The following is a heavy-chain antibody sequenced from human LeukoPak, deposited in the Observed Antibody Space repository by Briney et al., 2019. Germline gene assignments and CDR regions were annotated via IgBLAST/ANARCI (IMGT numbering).Heavy chain of an antibody. CDR1: GFTFSSYG. D-gene: IGHD3-10*01. J-gene: IGHJ4*02. Sequence: QPGGSLRLSCAASGFTFSSYGMHWVRQAPGKGLEWVAVISYDGSNKYYADSVKGRFTISRDNSKNTLYLQMNSLRAEDTAVYYCAKEGPSLWFGELLSYYFDYWGQGTLVTVSS. CDR3: AKEGPSLWFGELLSYYFDY. V-gene: IGHV3-30*18. CDR2: ISYDGSNK.